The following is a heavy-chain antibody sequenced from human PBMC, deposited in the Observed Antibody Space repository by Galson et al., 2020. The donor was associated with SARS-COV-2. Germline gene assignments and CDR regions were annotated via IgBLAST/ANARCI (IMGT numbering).Heavy chain of an antibody. CDR3: ASPHCGSTSCYYFF. D-gene: IGHD2-2*01. J-gene: IGHJ4*02. Sequence: GESLKISCAASGFSFSTYGMHWVRQAPGKGLEWVALISYDGSSEYYADSVKGRFTISRDNSKNTLYLQMNNLRAEDTAVYYCASPHCGSTSCYYFFWGQGTLVTVSS. CDR1: GFSFSTYG. CDR2: ISYDGSSE. V-gene: IGHV3-30-3*01.